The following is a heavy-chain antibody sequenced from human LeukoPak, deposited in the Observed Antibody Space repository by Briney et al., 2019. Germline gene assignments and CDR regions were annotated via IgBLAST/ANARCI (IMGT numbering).Heavy chain of an antibody. V-gene: IGHV1-2*04. Sequence: GASVKVSCKTSGYRFSGYYMHWVRQAPGQGLEWVGWINPNSGATNYAQNFQGWVTMTRDTSVSTGYMELRRLTSDDTAVYYCARIRSTSCCSLDYWGQGTLVTVSS. CDR2: INPNSGAT. CDR3: ARIRSTSCCSLDY. CDR1: GYRFSGYY. D-gene: IGHD2-2*01. J-gene: IGHJ4*02.